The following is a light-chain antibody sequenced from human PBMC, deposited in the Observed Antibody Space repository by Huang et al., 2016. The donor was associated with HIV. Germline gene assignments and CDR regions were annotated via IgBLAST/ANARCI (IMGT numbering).Light chain of an antibody. Sequence: DIQMTQSPSSLSAFIGDRVIISCRASQNISRYLNWYQQKPGKAPKLLIYAAISLQGGVPSRFSGSGSGTDFTLTITNLQPEDSATYYCQQSDRTPRTFGQGTKLEIK. CDR3: QQSDRTPRT. CDR1: QNISRY. CDR2: AAI. V-gene: IGKV1-39*01. J-gene: IGKJ2*01.